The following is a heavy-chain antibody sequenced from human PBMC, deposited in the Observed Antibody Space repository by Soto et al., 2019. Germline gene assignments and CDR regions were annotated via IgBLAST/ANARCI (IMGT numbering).Heavy chain of an antibody. CDR2: IYYSGST. Sequence: SETLSLTCTFSGGLISSYYWSLIRQPPGKGLEWIGYIYYSGSTNYNPSLKSRVTISVDTSKNQFSLKLSSVTAADTAVYYCARGPNSVWGGTFLDYWGQGTLVTVSS. V-gene: IGHV4-59*01. D-gene: IGHD7-27*01. CDR1: GGLISSYY. J-gene: IGHJ4*02. CDR3: ARGPNSVWGGTFLDY.